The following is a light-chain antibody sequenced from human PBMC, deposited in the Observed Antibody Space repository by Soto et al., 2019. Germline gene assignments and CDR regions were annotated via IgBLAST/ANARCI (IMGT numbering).Light chain of an antibody. CDR2: DAS. Sequence: EIVLTQSPATLSLSLGERATISCRASQSVSSYLAWYQQKPGKAPRLLIYDASNRHTGIPARFSGSGSGTAVSLLISSIVPADFAAYYCQQRSNWTPWTFGQGTKVEIK. CDR1: QSVSSY. J-gene: IGKJ1*01. V-gene: IGKV3-11*01. CDR3: QQRSNWTPWT.